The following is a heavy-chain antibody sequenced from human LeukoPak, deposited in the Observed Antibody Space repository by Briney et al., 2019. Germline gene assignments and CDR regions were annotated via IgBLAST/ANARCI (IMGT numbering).Heavy chain of an antibody. J-gene: IGHJ2*01. CDR2: IFYTGTT. CDR1: GGSISTYY. CDR3: ARRGYFNL. D-gene: IGHD3-10*01. Sequence: PSETLSLTCTVSGGSISTYYWSWIRQPPGKGLEWIGYIFYTGTTTYNPSLESRVTISVDTSKNQFSLRLSSVTAADTAVYYCARRGYFNLWGRGTLVTVSS. V-gene: IGHV4-59*01.